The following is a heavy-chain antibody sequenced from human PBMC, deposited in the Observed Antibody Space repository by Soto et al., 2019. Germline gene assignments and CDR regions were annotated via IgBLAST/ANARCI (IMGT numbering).Heavy chain of an antibody. D-gene: IGHD6-25*01. V-gene: IGHV1-3*01. CDR1: GFSLTTYN. CDR2: IHGVNGNT. J-gene: IGHJ4*02. CDR3: ARGMYSSGWTLDF. Sequence: QVQLVQSGAEVKKPGASVKVSCEASGFSLTTYNLHWVRQAPGQRPEWMGWIHGVNGNTESSHKFQGRVTITRDTSANTAHMELSSLRAEDTAVYYCARGMYSSGWTLDFWGQGTLVTVSS.